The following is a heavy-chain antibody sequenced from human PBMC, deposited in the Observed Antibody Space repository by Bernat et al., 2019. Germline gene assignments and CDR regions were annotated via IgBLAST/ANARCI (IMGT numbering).Heavy chain of an antibody. CDR1: GFTFSGSA. J-gene: IGHJ4*02. CDR2: IRSQAHDYAT. Sequence: DVQLVESGGALVQPGGSLKLSCTASGFTFSGSAIHWVRQASGKGLEWVGRIRSQAHDYATAYAVSVKGRFSISRDDSTNTAYLQMTNLKSEDTAVYYCTRLGRFSGVVVYFDYWGQGTLVTVSS. V-gene: IGHV3-73*02. D-gene: IGHD3-3*01. CDR3: TRLGRFSGVVVYFDY.